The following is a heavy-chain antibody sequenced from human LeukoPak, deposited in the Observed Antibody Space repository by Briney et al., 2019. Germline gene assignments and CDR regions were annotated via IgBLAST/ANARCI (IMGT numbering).Heavy chain of an antibody. CDR3: AKDTGYYDFWGGYYLNNWFDP. Sequence: QPGGSLRLSCAASGFTFSSYAMSWVRQAPGKGLEWVSAISGSGGSTYYADSVKGRFTISRDNSKNTLYLQMNSLRAEDTAVYYCAKDTGYYDFWGGYYLNNWFDPWGQGTLVTVSS. CDR1: GFTFSSYA. D-gene: IGHD3-3*01. CDR2: ISGSGGST. V-gene: IGHV3-23*01. J-gene: IGHJ5*02.